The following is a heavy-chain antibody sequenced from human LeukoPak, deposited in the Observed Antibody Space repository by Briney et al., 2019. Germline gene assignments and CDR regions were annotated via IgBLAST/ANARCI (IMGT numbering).Heavy chain of an antibody. D-gene: IGHD3-10*01. CDR2: IYYVGTT. V-gene: IGHV4-59*12. CDR3: AREGYGSGSSHFMDV. J-gene: IGHJ6*03. Sequence: SETLSLTCTVFGVAITNYFWTWIRQAPGKGLEWIGYIYYVGTTNYNPSLKSRASMSVDMSKNQFSLNLTSVTAADTAVYYCAREGYGSGSSHFMDVWGTGTTVTVSS. CDR1: GVAITNYF.